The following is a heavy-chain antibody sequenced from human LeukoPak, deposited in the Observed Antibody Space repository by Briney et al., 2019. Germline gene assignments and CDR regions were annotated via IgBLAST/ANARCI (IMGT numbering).Heavy chain of an antibody. Sequence: PSETLSLTCTVSGGSISSSSYYWGWIRQPPGKGLEWIGSIYYSGSTYYNPSLKSRVTISVDTSKNQFSLKLSSVTAADTAVYYCARDIGPPPLWFGELTSQDAFDIWGQGTTVTVSS. CDR2: IYYSGST. V-gene: IGHV4-39*07. J-gene: IGHJ3*02. CDR1: GGSISSSSYY. CDR3: ARDIGPPPLWFGELTSQDAFDI. D-gene: IGHD3-10*01.